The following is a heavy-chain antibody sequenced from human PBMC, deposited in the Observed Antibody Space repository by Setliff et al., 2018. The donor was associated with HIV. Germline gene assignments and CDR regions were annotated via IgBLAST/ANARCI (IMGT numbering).Heavy chain of an antibody. V-gene: IGHV1-18*01. D-gene: IGHD3-10*01. Sequence: ASVKVSCKASGYTFTSYDISWVRQAPGQGLEWMGWISAYNGNTNYAQKLQGRVTMTTDTSTSTAYMELSSLTSEDTAVYYCARGKGVGGVIITGGLDVWGQGTTVTVSS. CDR3: ARGKGVGGVIITGGLDV. CDR2: ISAYNGNT. J-gene: IGHJ6*02. CDR1: GYTFTSYD.